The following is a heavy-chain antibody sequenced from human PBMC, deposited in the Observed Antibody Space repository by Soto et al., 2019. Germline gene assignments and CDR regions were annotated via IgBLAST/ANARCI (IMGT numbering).Heavy chain of an antibody. CDR2: IGGAAVST. Sequence: EVQLLESWGGLVQPGGSLRLSCEASGFIFSNYAMSWVRQGPGKGLEWVSVIGGAAVSTDCADSVKGRCTVSRDDSKNTVYLQLDSLRDDDTAVYYCAKDSTSYNGIYDPFDIWGQGTMVTVSS. CDR1: GFIFSNYA. V-gene: IGHV3-23*01. J-gene: IGHJ3*02. D-gene: IGHD1-1*01. CDR3: AKDSTSYNGIYDPFDI.